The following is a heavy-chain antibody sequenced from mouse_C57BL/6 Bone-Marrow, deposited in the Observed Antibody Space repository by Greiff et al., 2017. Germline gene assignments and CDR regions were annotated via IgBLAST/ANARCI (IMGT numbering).Heavy chain of an antibody. CDR1: VYSFTSYY. CDR3: ASFHYCDSRYFDY. D-gene: IGHD1-1*01. J-gene: IGHJ2*01. CDR2: IYPGSGNT. V-gene: IGHV1-66*01. Sequence: QVQLQQSGPELVKPGASVKISCKASVYSFTSYYIHWVKQRPGQGLEWIGWIYPGSGNTKYNEKFKGTATLTADTSSSTAYMQLSSLTSEDSAVYYCASFHYCDSRYFDYWGQGTTLPVSS.